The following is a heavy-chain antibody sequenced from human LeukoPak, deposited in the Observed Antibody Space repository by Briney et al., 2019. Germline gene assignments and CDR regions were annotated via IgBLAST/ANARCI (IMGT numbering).Heavy chain of an antibody. V-gene: IGHV1-2*07. D-gene: IGHD3-10*01. J-gene: IGHJ4*02. CDR1: GYTFIGYY. CDR2: INPKNGGA. Sequence: ASAKVSCKTSGYTFIGYYMHWVRQAPGQGLEWMGWINPKNGGANYAPSFQGRVTMTRDRSISTVYMELTRLTSDDTAVYFCARDGAARGSGSFGDWGQGTLVSVSS. CDR3: ARDGAARGSGSFGD.